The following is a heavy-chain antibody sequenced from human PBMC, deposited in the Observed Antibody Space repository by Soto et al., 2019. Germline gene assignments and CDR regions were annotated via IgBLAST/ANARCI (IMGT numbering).Heavy chain of an antibody. CDR2: IYPGDSDT. V-gene: IGHV5-51*01. J-gene: IGHJ3*02. D-gene: IGHD3-10*01. CDR3: ARRSITMVRGVISKPRDAFDI. Sequence: PGESLKISCKGSGYSFTSYWIGWVRQMPGKGLEWVGIIYPGDSDTRYSPSFQGQVTISADKSISTAYLQWSSLKASDTAMYYCARRSITMVRGVISKPRDAFDIWGQGTMVTVSS. CDR1: GYSFTSYW.